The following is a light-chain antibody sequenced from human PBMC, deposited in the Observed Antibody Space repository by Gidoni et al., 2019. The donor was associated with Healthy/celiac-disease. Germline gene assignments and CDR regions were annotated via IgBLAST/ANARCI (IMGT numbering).Light chain of an antibody. J-gene: IGKJ4*01. Sequence: EIVLTQSPGTLSLSPGERATLSCRASQSVSSSYLAWYQQNPGQAPRLLIYGASSRATGIPDRFSVSGSGTDFTLTISRLEPEDFSVYYCQQYGSSPSTFGGGTKVEIK. CDR2: GAS. CDR3: QQYGSSPST. V-gene: IGKV3-20*01. CDR1: QSVSSSY.